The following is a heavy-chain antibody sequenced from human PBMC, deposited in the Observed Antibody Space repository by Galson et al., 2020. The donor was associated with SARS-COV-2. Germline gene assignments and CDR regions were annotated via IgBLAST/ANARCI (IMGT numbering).Heavy chain of an antibody. CDR2: ISYDGSNE. CDR3: AKDKSPLFMIRGGSITD. D-gene: IGHD3-10*01. V-gene: IGHV3-30*18. CDR1: GFTFSTSA. J-gene: IGHJ4*02. Sequence: TGGSLRLSCAASGFTFSTSAMHWVRQAPGKGLEWLAVISYDGSNEEYADSVKGRFTISRDNSKDTLYLQMNSLRTEDTAVFYCAKDKSPLFMIRGGSITDWGQGSLVTVSS.